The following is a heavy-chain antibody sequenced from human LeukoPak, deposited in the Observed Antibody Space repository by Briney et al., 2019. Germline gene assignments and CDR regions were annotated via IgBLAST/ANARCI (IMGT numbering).Heavy chain of an antibody. D-gene: IGHD1-26*01. CDR2: ISSSSSTI. Sequence: GGSLRLSCAASGFTFSGYSMHWVRQAPGKGLEWVPYISSSSSTIYNADFVKGRFTISRDNAKNSLYLQMNSLRAEDTAVYYCARLIVGATGVDYWGQGTLVTVSS. CDR3: ARLIVGATGVDY. J-gene: IGHJ4*02. V-gene: IGHV3-48*01. CDR1: GFTFSGYS.